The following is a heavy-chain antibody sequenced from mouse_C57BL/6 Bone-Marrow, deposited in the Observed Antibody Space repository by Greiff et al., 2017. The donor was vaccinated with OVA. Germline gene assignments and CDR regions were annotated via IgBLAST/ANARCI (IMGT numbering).Heavy chain of an antibody. D-gene: IGHD2-1*01. V-gene: IGHV1-64*01. CDR1: GYTFTSYW. J-gene: IGHJ3*01. Sequence: VQLQQSGAELVKPGASVKLSCKASGYTFTSYWMHWVKQRPGQGLEWIGMIHPNSGSNKYNEQFKSKATLTVDKSSSTASMQLSRLTSEDAAVYYGTRWYPIYYGNHEGVAYWGQGTLVTVSA. CDR2: IHPNSGSN. CDR3: TRWYPIYYGNHEGVAY.